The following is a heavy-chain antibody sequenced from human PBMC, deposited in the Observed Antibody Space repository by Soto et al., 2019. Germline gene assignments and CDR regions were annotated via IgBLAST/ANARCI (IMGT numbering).Heavy chain of an antibody. CDR1: GFTFSNYD. Sequence: EVQLLESGGGLVQPGGSLRLSCAASGFTFSNYDMSWVRQAPGKGLEWVSTISGGGGRIYYADSVKGPFTISRDNSKNTISLQVNSLRAEDTAVYYCAKRPASLVCFDYWGQGALVTVSS. V-gene: IGHV3-23*01. D-gene: IGHD2-2*01. CDR3: AKRPASLVCFDY. J-gene: IGHJ4*02. CDR2: ISGGGGRI.